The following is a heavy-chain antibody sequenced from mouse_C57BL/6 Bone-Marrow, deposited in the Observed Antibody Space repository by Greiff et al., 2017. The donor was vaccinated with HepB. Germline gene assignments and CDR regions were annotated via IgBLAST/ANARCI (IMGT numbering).Heavy chain of an antibody. V-gene: IGHV1-69*01. Sequence: VQLQQPGAELVMPGASVKLSCKASGYTFTSYWMHWVKQRPGQGLEWIGEIDPSDSYTNYNQKFKGKSTLTVDKSSSTAYMQLSSLTSEDSAVYYCARLPYYYGSSYGAYWGQGTTLTVSS. CDR2: IDPSDSYT. CDR3: ARLPYYYGSSYGAY. J-gene: IGHJ2*01. D-gene: IGHD1-1*01. CDR1: GYTFTSYW.